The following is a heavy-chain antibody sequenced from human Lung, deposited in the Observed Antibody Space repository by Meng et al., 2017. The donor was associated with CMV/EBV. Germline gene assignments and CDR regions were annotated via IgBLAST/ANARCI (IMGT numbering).Heavy chain of an antibody. CDR1: GGSFSGYY. CDR3: ASDYGGNSAFY. D-gene: IGHD4-23*01. CDR2: INHSGST. Sequence: SETLSLTCAVYGGSFSGYYWSWIRQPPGKGLEWIGEINHSGSTNYNPSLKSRVTISVDTSKNQFSLKLSSVTAADTAVYYCASDYGGNSAFYWGQGTLVTVSS. V-gene: IGHV4-34*01. J-gene: IGHJ4*02.